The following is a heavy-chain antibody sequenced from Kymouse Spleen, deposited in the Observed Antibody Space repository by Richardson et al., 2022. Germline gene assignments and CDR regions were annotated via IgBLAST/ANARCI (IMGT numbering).Heavy chain of an antibody. D-gene: IGHD6-19*01. CDR1: GGSISSSSYY. J-gene: IGHJ2*01. V-gene: IGHV4-39*01. CDR2: IYYSGST. Sequence: QLQLQESGPGLVKPSETLSLTCTVSGGSISSSSYYWGWIRQPPGKGLEWIGSIYYSGSTYYNPSLKSRVTISVDTSKNQFSLKLSSVTAADTAVYYCARHSSGPHWYFDLWGRGTLVTVSS. CDR3: ARHSSGPHWYFDL.